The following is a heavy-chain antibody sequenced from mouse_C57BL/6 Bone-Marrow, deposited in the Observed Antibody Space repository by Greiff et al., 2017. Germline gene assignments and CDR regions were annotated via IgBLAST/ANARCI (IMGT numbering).Heavy chain of an antibody. D-gene: IGHD1-1*01. Sequence: EVKLMESGPGLVKPSQSLSLTCSVTGYSITSGYYWNWIRQFPGNKLEWMGYISYDGSNNYNPSLKNRISITRDTSKNQFFLKLNSVPTEDTATYYCASYYLYAMDYWGQGTSVTVSS. CDR1: GYSITSGYY. J-gene: IGHJ4*01. CDR2: ISYDGSN. V-gene: IGHV3-6*01. CDR3: ASYYLYAMDY.